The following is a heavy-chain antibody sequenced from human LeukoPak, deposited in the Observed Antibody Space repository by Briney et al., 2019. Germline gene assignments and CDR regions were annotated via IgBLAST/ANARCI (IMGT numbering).Heavy chain of an antibody. CDR1: GYSIANGYH. CDR2: IYQSGST. J-gene: IGHJ4*02. V-gene: IGHV4-38-2*01. CDR3: ARSSSGYFTYFDY. D-gene: IGHD3-22*01. Sequence: SETLSLTCSVSGYSIANGYHWAWVRQPPGKRLEWLGSIYQSGSTYDNLSLKSRLTMSVDTSKNQFSLKLSSVTAADTAVYYCARSSSGYFTYFDYWGQGTLVIVSS.